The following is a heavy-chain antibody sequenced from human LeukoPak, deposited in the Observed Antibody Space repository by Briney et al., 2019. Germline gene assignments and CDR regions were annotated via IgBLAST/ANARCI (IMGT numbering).Heavy chain of an antibody. CDR2: MNPNSGNT. D-gene: IGHD3-16*01. J-gene: IGHJ4*02. CDR3: ARVGRGRYPLDF. V-gene: IGHV1-8*03. CDR1: VYTFTNYD. Sequence: ASVKVSCKASVYTFTNYDINWVRQAPGQGLESMGWMNPNSGNTGYSQKFQGRVTITRNTSISTLYMELSSLRSEATAVYYCARVGRGRYPLDFWGQGTLVTVSS.